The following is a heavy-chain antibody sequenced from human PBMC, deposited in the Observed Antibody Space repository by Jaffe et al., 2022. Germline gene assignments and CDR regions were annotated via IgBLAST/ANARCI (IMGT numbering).Heavy chain of an antibody. V-gene: IGHV1-2*06. Sequence: QVQLVQSGAEVKKPGASVKVSCKASGYTFTGYYMHWVRQAPGQGLEWMGRINPNSGGTNYAQKFQGRVTMTRDTSISTAYMELSRLRSDDTAVYYCARDRASIAARPVPGDYWGQGTLVTVSS. CDR1: GYTFTGYY. J-gene: IGHJ4*02. CDR2: INPNSGGT. D-gene: IGHD6-6*01. CDR3: ARDRASIAARPVPGDY.